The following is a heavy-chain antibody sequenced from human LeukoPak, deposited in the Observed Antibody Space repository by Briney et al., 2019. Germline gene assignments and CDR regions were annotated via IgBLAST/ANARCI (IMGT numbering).Heavy chain of an antibody. CDR3: ARAGYYDSSGYTNFDY. CDR1: GYTFTSYG. D-gene: IGHD3-22*01. V-gene: IGHV1-18*01. CDR2: ISAYNGNT. Sequence: ASVKASCKASGYTFTSYGISWVRQAPGQGLEWMGWISAYNGNTNYAQKLQGRVTMTTDTSTSTAYMELRSLRSDDTAVYYCARAGYYDSSGYTNFDYWGRGTLVTVSS. J-gene: IGHJ4*02.